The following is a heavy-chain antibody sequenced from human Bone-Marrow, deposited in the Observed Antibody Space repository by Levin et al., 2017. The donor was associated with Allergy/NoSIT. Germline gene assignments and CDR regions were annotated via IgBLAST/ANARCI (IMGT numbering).Heavy chain of an antibody. J-gene: IGHJ4*03. Sequence: RPSETLSLTCSVSGGPISLWCWNWIRQPAGKGLEWIGRVCSSTNIEYNLSFNRRVSMSVDTSKNFFSVSLRSVTAADTATYYCATGGEAAFDNWGRGTLVIVSA. CDR3: ATGGEAAFDN. CDR2: VCSSTNI. D-gene: IGHD3-10*01. CDR1: GGPISLWC. V-gene: IGHV4-4*07.